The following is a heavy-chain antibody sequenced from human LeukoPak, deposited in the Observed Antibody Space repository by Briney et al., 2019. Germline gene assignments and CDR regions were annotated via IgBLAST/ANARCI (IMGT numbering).Heavy chain of an antibody. CDR1: GFTFSSYE. Sequence: GGSLRLSCAASGFTFSSYETNWVRQAPGKGLEWVSYISSSGSTIYYADSVKGRFTISRDNAKNSLYLQMNSLRAEDTAVYYCARDYYDSSGYIDAFDIWGQGTMVTVSS. CDR3: ARDYYDSSGYIDAFDI. CDR2: ISSSGSTI. D-gene: IGHD3-22*01. J-gene: IGHJ3*02. V-gene: IGHV3-48*03.